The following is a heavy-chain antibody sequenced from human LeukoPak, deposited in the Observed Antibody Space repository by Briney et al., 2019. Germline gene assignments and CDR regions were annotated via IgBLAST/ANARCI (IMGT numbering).Heavy chain of an antibody. CDR3: ARTTEGYCRGRSCYSYYYYMDV. J-gene: IGHJ6*03. D-gene: IGHD2-15*01. V-gene: IGHV4-61*02. Sequence: SETLSLTCTVSGNSISSGDNYWSWIRQPAGKGLEWIGRIYTSGSTNYNPSLKSRVTISVDTSKNQFSLKLRSVTAADTAVYYCARTTEGYCRGRSCYSYYYYMDVWGKGTTVTVSS. CDR2: IYTSGST. CDR1: GNSISSGDNY.